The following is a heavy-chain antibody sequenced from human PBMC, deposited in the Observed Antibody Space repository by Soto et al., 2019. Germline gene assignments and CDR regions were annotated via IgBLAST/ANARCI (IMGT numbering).Heavy chain of an antibody. Sequence: TLSLTWAVYGGSFSGYYWSWIRQPPGKGLEWIGEINHSGSTNYNPSLKSRVTISVDTSKNQFSLKLSSVTAADTAVYYCARGLARERYYYYMDVWGKGTTVTVSS. V-gene: IGHV4-34*01. CDR3: ARGLARERYYYYMDV. CDR2: INHSGST. CDR1: GGSFSGYY. J-gene: IGHJ6*03.